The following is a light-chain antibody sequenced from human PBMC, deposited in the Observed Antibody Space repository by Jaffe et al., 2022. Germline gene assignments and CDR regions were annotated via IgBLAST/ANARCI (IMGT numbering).Light chain of an antibody. CDR2: GAS. CDR3: HQYNKWPPELT. CDR1: QSVSSN. V-gene: IGKV3-15*01. Sequence: EIVMTQSPATLSVSPGERATLSCRASQSVSSNLAWYQQKPGQAPRLLIYGASTRAPDVPARFRGSGSGTEFTLTISSLQSEDFAVYYCHQYNKWPPELTFGPGTKVDIK. J-gene: IGKJ3*01.